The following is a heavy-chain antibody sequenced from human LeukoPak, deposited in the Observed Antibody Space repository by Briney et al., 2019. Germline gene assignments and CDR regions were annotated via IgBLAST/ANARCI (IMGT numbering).Heavy chain of an antibody. CDR1: GGSISSGDSY. D-gene: IGHD2-15*01. CDR2: IYYSGST. Sequence: SQTLSLTCTVSGGSISSGDSYWSWIRQPPGKGLEWIGYIYYSGSTYYNPSLKSRVTISVDTSKNQFSLKLSSVTAADTAVYYCARVPASGAQIDAFDIWGQGTMVTVSS. V-gene: IGHV4-30-4*01. CDR3: ARVPASGAQIDAFDI. J-gene: IGHJ3*02.